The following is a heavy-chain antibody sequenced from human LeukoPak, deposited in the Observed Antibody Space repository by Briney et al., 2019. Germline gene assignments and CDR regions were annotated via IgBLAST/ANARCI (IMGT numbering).Heavy chain of an antibody. CDR2: IYDRGTA. CDR3: AKFHSSGWYSYYGMDV. Sequence: SETLSLTCTVSGGSITSGGYYWSWIRQFPGRGLEWIGYIYDRGTAYYNPSLRSRVTISEGTSNNQFSLRLSSVTAADTAVYYCAKFHSSGWYSYYGMDVWGQGTTVTVSS. CDR1: GGSITSGGYY. D-gene: IGHD6-19*01. J-gene: IGHJ6*02. V-gene: IGHV4-31*03.